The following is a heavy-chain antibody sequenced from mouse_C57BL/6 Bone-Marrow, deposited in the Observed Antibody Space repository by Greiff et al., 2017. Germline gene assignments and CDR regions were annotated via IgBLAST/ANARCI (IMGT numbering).Heavy chain of an antibody. D-gene: IGHD1-2*01. J-gene: IGHJ4*01. CDR1: GYTFTSYT. CDR2: INPSSGYT. Sequence: QVQLQQSGAELARPGASVKMSCKASGYTFTSYTMHWVKQRPGQGLEWIGYINPSSGYTKYNQKFKDKATLTADKSSSTAYMQLSSLTSEDSAVYYCARGNGRAMDYWGQGTSVTVSS. CDR3: ARGNGRAMDY. V-gene: IGHV1-4*01.